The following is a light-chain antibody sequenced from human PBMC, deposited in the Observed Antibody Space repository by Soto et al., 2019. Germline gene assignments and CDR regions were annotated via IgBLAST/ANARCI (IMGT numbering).Light chain of an antibody. CDR1: SFNIGSNA. Sequence: QSVLIQPPSASGTPGQRVTISCSGSSFNIGSNAVNWYQQLPGTAPKLLIYRNDQRPSGVPDRFSGSKSGTSASLAISGLQSEDEADYYCSAWDDSLKGVVFGGGTKLTVL. J-gene: IGLJ2*01. CDR3: SAWDDSLKGVV. CDR2: RND. V-gene: IGLV1-44*01.